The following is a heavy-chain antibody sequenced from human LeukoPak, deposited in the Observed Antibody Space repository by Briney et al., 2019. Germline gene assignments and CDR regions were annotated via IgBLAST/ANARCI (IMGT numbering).Heavy chain of an antibody. CDR2: FDPEDGET. V-gene: IGHV1-24*01. CDR1: GYTLTELS. Sequence: ASVKVSCKVSGYTLTELSMHWVRQAPGKGLEWMGGFDPEDGETIYAQKFQGRVTMTEDTSTDTAYMELSSLRSEDTAVYYCATDEFGIAAHLAWGQGTLSPSPQ. J-gene: IGHJ5*02. CDR3: ATDEFGIAAHLA. D-gene: IGHD6-6*01.